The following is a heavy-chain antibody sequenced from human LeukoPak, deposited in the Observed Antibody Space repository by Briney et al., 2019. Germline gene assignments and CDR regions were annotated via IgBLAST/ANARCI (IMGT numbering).Heavy chain of an antibody. J-gene: IGHJ4*02. CDR2: IYSGGST. CDR3: ARGPYGSGSYYFDY. D-gene: IGHD3-10*01. CDR1: GFTVSSNY. Sequence: GGSLRLSCAASGFTVSSNYMSWVRQAPGKGLEWVSVIYSGGSTYYADSVKGRFTTSRDNSKNTLYLQMNSLRAEDTAVYYCARGPYGSGSYYFDYWGQGTLVTVSS. V-gene: IGHV3-53*01.